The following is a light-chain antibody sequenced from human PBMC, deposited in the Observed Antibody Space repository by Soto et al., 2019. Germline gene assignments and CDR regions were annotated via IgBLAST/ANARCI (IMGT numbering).Light chain of an antibody. CDR1: QSVSSY. CDR2: DAS. Sequence: EIVLTQSRPTVSLPPGARATLSCRASQSVSSYLAWYQQKPGQAPRLLIYDASNRATGIPARFSGSGSGTDFTLTISSLEPEDFAVYYCQQRSNWPHFGQGTRLAIK. CDR3: QQRSNWPH. J-gene: IGKJ5*01. V-gene: IGKV3-11*01.